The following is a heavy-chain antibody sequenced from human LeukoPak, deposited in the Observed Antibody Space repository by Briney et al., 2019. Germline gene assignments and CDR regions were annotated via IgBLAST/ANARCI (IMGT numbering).Heavy chain of an antibody. CDR1: GGSISSGSYY. V-gene: IGHV4-61*02. D-gene: IGHD6-19*01. Sequence: SETLSLTCTVSGGSISSGSYYWSWIRQPAGKGLEWIGRIYTSGSTNYNPSLKSRVTISVDTSKNQFSLKLSSVTAADTAVYYCAREPAHSSGWYQYYYYYMDVWGKGTTVTVSS. J-gene: IGHJ6*03. CDR3: AREPAHSSGWYQYYYYYMDV. CDR2: IYTSGST.